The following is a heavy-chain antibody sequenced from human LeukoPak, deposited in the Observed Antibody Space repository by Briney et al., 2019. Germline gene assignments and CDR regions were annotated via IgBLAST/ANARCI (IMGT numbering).Heavy chain of an antibody. Sequence: PSETLSLTCTVSGGSISSSSYYWGWIRQPPGKGLEWIGSIYYSGSTYYNPSLKSRVTISVDTSKNQFSLKLSSVTAADTAVYYCASTRSYDYVWGSYRYYFDYWGQGTLVTVSS. CDR1: GGSISSSSYY. J-gene: IGHJ4*02. D-gene: IGHD3-16*02. CDR2: IYYSGST. CDR3: ASTRSYDYVWGSYRYYFDY. V-gene: IGHV4-39*07.